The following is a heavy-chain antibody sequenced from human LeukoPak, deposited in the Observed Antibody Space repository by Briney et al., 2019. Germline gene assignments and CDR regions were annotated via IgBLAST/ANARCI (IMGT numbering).Heavy chain of an antibody. J-gene: IGHJ5*02. CDR1: GGSFSGYY. CDR2: INHSGST. V-gene: IGHV4-34*01. Sequence: SETLSLTCAVYGGSFSGYYWSWIRQPPGKGLEWIGEINHSGSTNYNPSLKSRVTISVDTSKNQFSLKLSSVTAADTAVYYCARRGTMVRGWWFDPWGQGTLVTVSS. CDR3: ARRGTMVRGWWFDP. D-gene: IGHD3-10*01.